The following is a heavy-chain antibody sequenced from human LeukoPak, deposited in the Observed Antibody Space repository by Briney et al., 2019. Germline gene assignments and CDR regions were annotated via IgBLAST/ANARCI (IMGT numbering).Heavy chain of an antibody. D-gene: IGHD6-19*01. CDR1: GYTFTGYY. V-gene: IGHV1-2*02. Sequence: GASVKVSCKASGYTFTGYYMHWVRQAPGQGLEWMGWINPNSGGTNYAQKFQGRVTMTRDTSISTAYMELSSLRSEDTAVYYCARHIAVAGTVSWFDPWGQGTLVTVSS. J-gene: IGHJ5*02. CDR2: INPNSGGT. CDR3: ARHIAVAGTVSWFDP.